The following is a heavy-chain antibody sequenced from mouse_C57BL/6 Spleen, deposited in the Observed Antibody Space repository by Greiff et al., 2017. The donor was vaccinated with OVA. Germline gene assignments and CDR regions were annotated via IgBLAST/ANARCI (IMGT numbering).Heavy chain of an antibody. J-gene: IGHJ2*01. CDR3: ARGAYYGSSPFDY. V-gene: IGHV1-80*01. Sequence: VQLQQSGAELVKPGASVKISCKASGYAFSSYWMNWVKQRPGKGLEWIGQIYPGDGDTNYNGKFKGKATLTADKSSSTAYMQLSSLTSEDSAVYFGARGAYYGSSPFDYWGQGTTLTVSS. CDR1: GYAFSSYW. CDR2: IYPGDGDT. D-gene: IGHD1-1*01.